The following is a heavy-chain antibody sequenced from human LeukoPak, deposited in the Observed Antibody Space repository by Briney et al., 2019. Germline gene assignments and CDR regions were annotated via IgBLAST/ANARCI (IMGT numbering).Heavy chain of an antibody. Sequence: SVKLSCKASGGTFSSYAISRVRQAPGQGLEWMGGIIPIFGTANYAQKFQGRVTITADESTRTAYMELSSLRSEDTAVYYCARGLAVAALEYFQHWGQGTLVTVSS. CDR3: ARGLAVAALEYFQH. D-gene: IGHD6-19*01. J-gene: IGHJ1*01. V-gene: IGHV1-69*01. CDR2: IIPIFGTA. CDR1: GGTFSSYA.